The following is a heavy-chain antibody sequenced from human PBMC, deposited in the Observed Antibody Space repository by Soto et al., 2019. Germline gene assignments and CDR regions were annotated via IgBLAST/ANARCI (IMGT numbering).Heavy chain of an antibody. J-gene: IGHJ2*01. CDR2: ISYDGSNK. D-gene: IGHD4-17*01. CDR1: GFTFSSYA. V-gene: IGHV3-30-3*01. Sequence: QVQLVESGGGVVQPGRSLRLSCAASGFTFSSYAMHWVRQAPGKGLEWVAVISYDGSNKYYADSVKGRFTISRDNSKNTLYLQMNSLRAEDTAVYYCARDSTVVTPDWYFDLWGRGTLVTVSS. CDR3: ARDSTVVTPDWYFDL.